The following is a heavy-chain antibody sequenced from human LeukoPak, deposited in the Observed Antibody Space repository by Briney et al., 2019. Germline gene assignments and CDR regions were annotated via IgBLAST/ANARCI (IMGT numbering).Heavy chain of an antibody. D-gene: IGHD6-19*01. CDR2: ISSSSSTI. J-gene: IGHJ5*02. V-gene: IGHV3-48*02. CDR1: GFTFSSYS. CDR3: ARDRGSSGWLNWFDP. Sequence: QSGGSLRLSCAASGFTFSSYSMNWVRQAPGKGLEWVSYISSSSSTIYYADSVKGRFTISRDNAKNSLYLQMNSLGDEDTAAYYCARDRGSSGWLNWFDPWGQGTLVTVSS.